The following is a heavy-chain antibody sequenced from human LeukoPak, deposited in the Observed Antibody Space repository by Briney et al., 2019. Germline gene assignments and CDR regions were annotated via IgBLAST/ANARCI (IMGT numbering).Heavy chain of an antibody. D-gene: IGHD3-10*01. Sequence: GESLKISCKGSGYSFTSYWIGWVRQMPGKGLEWMGIIYPGDSDTRYSPSFQGQVTISADKSISTAYLQWSSLKASDTAMYYCARLPYYYGSGRSRYYFDYWGQGTLVTVSS. CDR1: GYSFTSYW. V-gene: IGHV5-51*01. CDR2: IYPGDSDT. CDR3: ARLPYYYGSGRSRYYFDY. J-gene: IGHJ4*02.